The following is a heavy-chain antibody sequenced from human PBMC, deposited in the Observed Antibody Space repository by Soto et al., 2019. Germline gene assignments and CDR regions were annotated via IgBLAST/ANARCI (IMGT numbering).Heavy chain of an antibody. V-gene: IGHV5-51*01. CDR1: GYTFSSYW. Sequence: GESLKIACKGSGYTFSSYWIGWVRQVPGKGLEWMGIIYPGDSDARYSPSFQGQVTISADKSLTTAYMQWNSLRASDSGIYYCARVGCSAGNCYPSYALQDWGQGTQVTVSS. CDR2: IYPGDSDA. CDR3: ARVGCSAGNCYPSYALQD. J-gene: IGHJ4*02. D-gene: IGHD2-15*01.